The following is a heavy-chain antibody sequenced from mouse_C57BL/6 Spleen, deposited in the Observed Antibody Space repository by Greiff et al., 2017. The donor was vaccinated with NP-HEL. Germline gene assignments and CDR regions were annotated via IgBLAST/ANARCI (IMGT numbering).Heavy chain of an antibody. D-gene: IGHD2-5*01. V-gene: IGHV5-17*01. CDR1: GFTFSDYG. J-gene: IGHJ4*01. Sequence: EVKLVESGGGLVKPGGSLKLSCAASGFTFSDYGMHWVRQAPEKGLEWVAYISSGSSTIYYADTVKGRFTISRDNAKNTLFLQMTSLRSEDTAMYYCARRHYSNRKYYAMDYWGQGTSVTVSS. CDR2: ISSGSSTI. CDR3: ARRHYSNRKYYAMDY.